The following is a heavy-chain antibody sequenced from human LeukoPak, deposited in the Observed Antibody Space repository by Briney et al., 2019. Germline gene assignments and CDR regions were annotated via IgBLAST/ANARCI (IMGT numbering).Heavy chain of an antibody. CDR1: GFSFSRYA. Sequence: GRSLRLSCAASGFSFSRYAMHWVRQAPGKGLEWVAVISSDGRDKHHADSVKGRFTISRDNSKSTLYLQMNSLRADDTAVYYCAKDIAMSVDYYFDNWGQGTLVTVSS. CDR3: AKDIAMSVDYYFDN. CDR2: ISSDGRDK. J-gene: IGHJ4*02. V-gene: IGHV3-30*18. D-gene: IGHD3-10*02.